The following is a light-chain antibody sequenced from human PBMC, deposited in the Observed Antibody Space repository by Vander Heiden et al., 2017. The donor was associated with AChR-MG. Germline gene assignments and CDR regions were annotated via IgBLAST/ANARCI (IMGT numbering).Light chain of an antibody. Sequence: QSALTQPPSASGSPGPSVTISCTGTSSDVGYYNYVSWYQHHPGKAPKVVIYDVNKRPSGVPDRFSGSKSGSTASLTVSGLQAEDEADYYCSSYAGSKGVIFGGGTKLTVL. J-gene: IGLJ2*01. CDR2: DVN. CDR3: SSYAGSKGVI. CDR1: SSDVGYYNY. V-gene: IGLV2-8*01.